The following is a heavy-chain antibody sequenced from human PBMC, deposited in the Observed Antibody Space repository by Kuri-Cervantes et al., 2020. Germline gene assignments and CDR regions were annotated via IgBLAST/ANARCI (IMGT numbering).Heavy chain of an antibody. D-gene: IGHD6-6*01. CDR2: TYYRSKWYN. CDR1: GASVSSNSAA. Sequence: SETLSLTCAISGASVSSNSAAWNWIRQSPSRGLEWLGRTYYRSKWYNDYAVSVKSRITINPDTSKNQFSLQLNSVTPEDTAVYYCARGTVDSSSSVASLYYGMDVWGQGTTVTVSS. J-gene: IGHJ6*02. CDR3: ARGTVDSSSSVASLYYGMDV. V-gene: IGHV6-1*01.